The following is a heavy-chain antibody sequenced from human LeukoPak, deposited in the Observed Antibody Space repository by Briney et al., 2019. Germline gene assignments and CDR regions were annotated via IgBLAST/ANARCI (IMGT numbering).Heavy chain of an antibody. D-gene: IGHD6-25*01. CDR3: ARGPWYYSSGDC. Sequence: SETLSLTCTVSGGSISSYYWSWIRQPPGKGLEWIGYIYYSGSTNYNPSLKSRVTISVDTSKNQFSLKLSSVTAADTAVYYCARGPWYYSSGDCWGQGTLVTVSS. J-gene: IGHJ4*02. CDR2: IYYSGST. CDR1: GGSISSYY. V-gene: IGHV4-59*01.